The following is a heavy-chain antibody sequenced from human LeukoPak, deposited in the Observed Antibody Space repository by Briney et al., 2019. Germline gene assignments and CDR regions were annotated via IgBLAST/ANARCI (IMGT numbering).Heavy chain of an antibody. J-gene: IGHJ5*02. CDR2: INAYNGNT. D-gene: IGHD3-3*01. CDR1: GYTFTSYG. V-gene: IGHV1-18*01. CDR3: ARDWRGGYDFWSGYWRWFDP. Sequence: ASVKVSCKASGYTFTSYGISWVRQAPGQGLEWMGWINAYNGNTNYAQKLQGRVTMTTDTSTSTAYMELRSLRSDDTAVYYCARDWRGGYDFWSGYWRWFDPWGQGTLVTVSS.